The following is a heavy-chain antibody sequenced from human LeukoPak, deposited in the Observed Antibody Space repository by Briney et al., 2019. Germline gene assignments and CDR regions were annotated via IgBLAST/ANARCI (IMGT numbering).Heavy chain of an antibody. J-gene: IGHJ6*03. CDR3: ARGGFNMVRGVIIPSNSYYYYMDI. V-gene: IGHV3-21*01. Sequence: GGSLRLSCAVSGFTFSAYSMSWVRQAPGKGLEWVSSITSGDFVYFADSLKGRFTISRDNAKSSLYLQMNSLRAEDTAVYYCARGGFNMVRGVIIPSNSYYYYMDIWGKGATVTVSS. CDR2: ITSGDFV. D-gene: IGHD3-10*01. CDR1: GFTFSAYS.